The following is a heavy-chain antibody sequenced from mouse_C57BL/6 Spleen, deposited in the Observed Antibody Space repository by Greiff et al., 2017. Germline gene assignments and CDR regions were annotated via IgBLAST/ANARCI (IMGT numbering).Heavy chain of an antibody. Sequence: EVKVVESGEGLVKPGGSLKLSCAASGFTFSSYAMSWVRQTPEKRLEWVAYISSGGDYIYYADTVKGRFTISRDNARNTLYLQMSSLKSEDTAMYYCTRGGSYVYFDYWGQGTTLTVSS. J-gene: IGHJ2*01. CDR2: ISSGGDYI. CDR3: TRGGSYVYFDY. V-gene: IGHV5-9-1*02. D-gene: IGHD1-1*02. CDR1: GFTFSSYA.